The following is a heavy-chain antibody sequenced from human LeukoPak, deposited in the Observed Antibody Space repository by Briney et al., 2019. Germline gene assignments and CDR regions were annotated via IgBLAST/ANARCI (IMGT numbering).Heavy chain of an antibody. V-gene: IGHV1-2*02. Sequence: APVKVSCKASGYTFTGYYMHWVRQAPGQGLEWMGWINPNSGGTNYAQKFQGRVTMTRDTSISTAYMELSRLRSDDTAVYYCARDYDFWSGYYFHMDVWGKGTTVTVSS. J-gene: IGHJ6*03. CDR3: ARDYDFWSGYYFHMDV. CDR2: INPNSGGT. D-gene: IGHD3-3*01. CDR1: GYTFTGYY.